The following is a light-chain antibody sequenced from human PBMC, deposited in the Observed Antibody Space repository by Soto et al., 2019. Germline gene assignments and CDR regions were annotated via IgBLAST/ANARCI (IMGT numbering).Light chain of an antibody. Sequence: EIVMTQSPATLSVSPGERATLSSRASQSVSSNLAWYQQKPGQTPKLLLYVASTRATGIPARFSGSGSGTQVAITISSLQSEDVAVYYCQQYSVWPLTCGGGTKVEFK. CDR1: QSVSSN. J-gene: IGKJ4*01. CDR2: VAS. CDR3: QQYSVWPLT. V-gene: IGKV3-15*01.